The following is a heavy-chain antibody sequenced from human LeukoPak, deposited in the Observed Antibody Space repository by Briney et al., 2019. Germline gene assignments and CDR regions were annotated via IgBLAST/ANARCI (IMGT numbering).Heavy chain of an antibody. Sequence: SVKVSCKASGGTFNSYAISWVRQAPGQGLEWMGGIIPMFRTPNYAQKFQGRVAITADESTSTAYMELRSLRSEDTALYYCARSAGGVPRCGGDCYSPPSHYYYMDVWGKGTTVTVSS. CDR3: ARSAGGVPRCGGDCYSPPSHYYYMDV. D-gene: IGHD2-21*01. V-gene: IGHV1-69*13. CDR1: GGTFNSYA. CDR2: IIPMFRTP. J-gene: IGHJ6*03.